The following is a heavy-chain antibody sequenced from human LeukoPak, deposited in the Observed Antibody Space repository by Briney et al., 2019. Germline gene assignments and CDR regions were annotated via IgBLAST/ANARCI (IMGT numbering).Heavy chain of an antibody. CDR3: ARDPYSRGSGVDY. CDR2: IWYDGSNK. CDR1: GFTFSSYG. V-gene: IGHV3-33*08. Sequence: QPGGSLRLSCAASGFTFSSYGMHWVRQAPGKGLEWVAVIWYDGSNKYYADSVKGRFTISRDNSKNTLYLQMNSLRAEDTAVYYCARDPYSRGSGVDYWGQGTLVTVSS. D-gene: IGHD6-19*01. J-gene: IGHJ4*02.